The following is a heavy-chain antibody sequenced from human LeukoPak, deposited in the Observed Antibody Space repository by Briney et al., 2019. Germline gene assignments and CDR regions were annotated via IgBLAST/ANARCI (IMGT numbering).Heavy chain of an antibody. V-gene: IGHV1-46*01. CDR1: GYTFTSYY. CDR3: ARAYGSGSYTLLFFDY. CDR2: INPSGGST. D-gene: IGHD3-10*01. J-gene: IGHJ4*02. Sequence: GASVNVSCKASGYTFTSYYMHWVRQAPGQGLEWMGLINPSGGSTSYAQKFQGRVTMTRDTSTSTVYMELSSLRSEDTAVYYCARAYGSGSYTLLFFDYWGQGTLVTVSS.